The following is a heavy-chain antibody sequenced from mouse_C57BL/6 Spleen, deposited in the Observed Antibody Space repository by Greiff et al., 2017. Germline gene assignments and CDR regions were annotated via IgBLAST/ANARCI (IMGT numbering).Heavy chain of an antibody. V-gene: IGHV5-9-1*02. D-gene: IGHD2-3*01. CDR3: TSVDGYYSYYAMDY. CDR1: GFTFSSYA. Sequence: EVKVEESGEGLVKPGGSLKLSCAASGFTFSSYAMSWVRQTPEKRLEWVAYISSGGDYIYYADTVKGRFTISRDNARNTLYLQMSSLKSEDTAMYYCTSVDGYYSYYAMDYWGQGTSVTVSS. J-gene: IGHJ4*01. CDR2: ISSGGDYI.